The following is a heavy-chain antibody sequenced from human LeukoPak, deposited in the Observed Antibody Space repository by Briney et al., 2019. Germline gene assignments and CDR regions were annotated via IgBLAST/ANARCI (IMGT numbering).Heavy chain of an antibody. D-gene: IGHD3-10*01. J-gene: IGHJ6*03. CDR2: ISGSGDHT. CDR1: GFTFKHYD. Sequence: PGGSLRLSCAASGFTFKHYDMIWVRQAPGKGLEWVSGISGSGDHTYYADSDSVNGRFTISRDNAKISLYLQMNSLRAEDTAVYYCARSGRGVDSFYFYMDVWGKGTTVTVSS. V-gene: IGHV3-23*01. CDR3: ARSGRGVDSFYFYMDV.